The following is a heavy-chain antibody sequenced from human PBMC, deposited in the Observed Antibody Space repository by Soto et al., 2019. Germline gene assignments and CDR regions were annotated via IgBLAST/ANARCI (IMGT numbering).Heavy chain of an antibody. D-gene: IGHD1-1*01. CDR1: GGFVSSGSYY. CDR2: MSHSGGT. CDR3: ARVERGTATTVVDAFDI. Sequence: QVQLQQWGAGLLKPSETLSLTCAVYGGFVSSGSYYWSWIRQPPGKGLEWIGEMSHSGGTPFNPSLKRRVTISVVTSKNQFSRKMCSVTAADTALYYCARVERGTATTVVDAFDIWGPGTMVTVSS. V-gene: IGHV4-34*01. J-gene: IGHJ3*02.